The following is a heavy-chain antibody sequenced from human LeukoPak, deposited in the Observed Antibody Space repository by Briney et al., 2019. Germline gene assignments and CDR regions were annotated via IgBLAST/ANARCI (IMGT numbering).Heavy chain of an antibody. J-gene: IGHJ4*02. D-gene: IGHD6-19*01. CDR3: ARGGIAVAGTGY. CDR1: GYTFSSYY. V-gene: IGHV1-46*01. CDR2: INPSGDST. Sequence: GASVKVSCKASGYTFSSYYMHWVRQAPGQGLEWMGIINPSGDSTSYAQTFQGRVTMTRDMSTSTVYMELSSLRSEDTAVYYCARGGIAVAGTGYWGQGTLVTVSS.